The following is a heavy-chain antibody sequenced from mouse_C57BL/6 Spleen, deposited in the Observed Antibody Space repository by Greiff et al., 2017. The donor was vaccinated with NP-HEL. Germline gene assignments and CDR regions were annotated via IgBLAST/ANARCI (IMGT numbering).Heavy chain of an antibody. CDR2: IYPGDGDT. J-gene: IGHJ4*01. Sequence: QVQLKQSGPELVKPGASVKISCKASGYAFSSSWMNWVKQRPGKGLEWIGRIYPGDGDTNYNGKFKGKATLTADKSSSTAYMQLSSLTSEDSAVYFCAREIYYGNYAMDYWSQGTSVTVSS. V-gene: IGHV1-82*01. D-gene: IGHD2-1*01. CDR3: AREIYYGNYAMDY. CDR1: GYAFSSSW.